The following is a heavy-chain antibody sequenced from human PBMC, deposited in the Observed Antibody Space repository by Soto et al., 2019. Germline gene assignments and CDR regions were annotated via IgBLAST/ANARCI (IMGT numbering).Heavy chain of an antibody. CDR2: ISAYNGNT. D-gene: IGHD6-19*01. Sequence: ASVKVSCKASGYTFTSYGISWVRQAPGQGLEWMGWISAYNGNTNYAQKLQGRVTMTTDTSTSTAYMELRSLRSDDTAVYYCARAIAVAGTAQVDYWGQGTLVTVSS. CDR1: GYTFTSYG. CDR3: ARAIAVAGTAQVDY. J-gene: IGHJ4*02. V-gene: IGHV1-18*01.